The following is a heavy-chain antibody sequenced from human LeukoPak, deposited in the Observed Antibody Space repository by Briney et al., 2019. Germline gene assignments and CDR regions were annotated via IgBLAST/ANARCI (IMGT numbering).Heavy chain of an antibody. Sequence: GGSLRLSCAASGFTFSTYSMNWGRQAPGKGLGWVSYISTGSGTIYYTDSVKGRFTISRDNAKNSLYLQMNSLRDEDTAVYYCARDRGGYEFFDFRGQGTLVTVSS. V-gene: IGHV3-48*02. CDR3: ARDRGGYEFFDF. J-gene: IGHJ4*02. CDR2: ISTGSGTI. CDR1: GFTFSTYS. D-gene: IGHD5-12*01.